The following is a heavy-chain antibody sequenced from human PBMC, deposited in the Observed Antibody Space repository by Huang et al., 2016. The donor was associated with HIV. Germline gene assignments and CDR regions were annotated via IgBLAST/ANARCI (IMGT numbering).Heavy chain of an antibody. CDR2: IYPSGSP. Sequence: QVQLQQWGAGLWRPSETLSLSCTVSGASLSGYYWSWIRQPPGKGLEWIGEIYPSGSPKYNPSLKSRVIMSVDTAKNHFALNLTSVTAADTAVYYCARGGNRRFDYWGQGALVTVSS. J-gene: IGHJ4*02. V-gene: IGHV4-34*01. CDR1: GASLSGYY. CDR3: ARGGNRRFDY.